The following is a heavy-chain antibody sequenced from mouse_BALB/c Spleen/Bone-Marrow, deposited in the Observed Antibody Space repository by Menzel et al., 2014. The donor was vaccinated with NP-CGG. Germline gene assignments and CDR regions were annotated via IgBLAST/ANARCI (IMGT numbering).Heavy chain of an antibody. V-gene: IGHV14-1*02. Sequence: VQLKQSGAELVRPGALVKLSCKASGFNIKDYYMHWVKRRPEQGLEWIGWIDPENGNTIYDPKFQGKASITADTSSNTAYLQLSSLTSEDTAVYYCASYFGSSYDYFDYWGQGTTLTVSS. CDR3: ASYFGSSYDYFDY. D-gene: IGHD1-1*01. J-gene: IGHJ2*01. CDR1: GFNIKDYY. CDR2: IDPENGNT.